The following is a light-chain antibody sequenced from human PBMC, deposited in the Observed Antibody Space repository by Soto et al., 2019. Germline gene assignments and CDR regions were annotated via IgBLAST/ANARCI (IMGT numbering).Light chain of an antibody. Sequence: EIVMTQSPATLYVSPGERATLSCRASQSVSSNLAWYQHKPGQAPRLLIYGASTRATGIPVRFSGSGSGTEFTLTISSLQSEDFAVYYCQQSNNGPPTFGQGTKVEIK. CDR2: GAS. CDR3: QQSNNGPPT. V-gene: IGKV3-15*01. J-gene: IGKJ1*01. CDR1: QSVSSN.